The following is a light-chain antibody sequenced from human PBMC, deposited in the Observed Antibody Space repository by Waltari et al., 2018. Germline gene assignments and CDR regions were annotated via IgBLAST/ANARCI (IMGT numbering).Light chain of an antibody. CDR3: QQSYSAPRT. Sequence: DIQITQSPSSLSASARDRVTITCRASQNINNFLNWYQQRPGTAPKLLIYAASNLQSGVPSRFSGGGFGTDFTLAISSLHPEDFATYYCQQSYSAPRTFGRGTKVEIK. CDR2: AAS. J-gene: IGKJ4*02. V-gene: IGKV1-39*01. CDR1: QNINNF.